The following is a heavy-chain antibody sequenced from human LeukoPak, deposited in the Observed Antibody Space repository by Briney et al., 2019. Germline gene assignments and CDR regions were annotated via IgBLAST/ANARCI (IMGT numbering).Heavy chain of an antibody. CDR1: GFTFSSYS. Sequence: GGSLRLSCAASGFTFSSYSMNWVRQAPGKGLEWVSYISSRSSKIYYADSVKGRFTISRDNSKNSLYLQMNSLRAEDTAVYYCARDPVVVVPAAIGSIAVAGHFDYWGQGTLVTVSS. CDR2: ISSRSSKI. D-gene: IGHD2-2*02. CDR3: ARDPVVVVPAAIGSIAVAGHFDY. V-gene: IGHV3-48*01. J-gene: IGHJ4*02.